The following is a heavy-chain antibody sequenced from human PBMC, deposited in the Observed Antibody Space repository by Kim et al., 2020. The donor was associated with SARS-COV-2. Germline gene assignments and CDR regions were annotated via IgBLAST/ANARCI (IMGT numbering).Heavy chain of an antibody. CDR2: IYHSGST. V-gene: IGHV4-30-2*01. J-gene: IGHJ3*02. CDR1: GGSISSGGYS. Sequence: SETLSLTCAVSGGSISSGGYSWSWIRQPPGKGLEWIGYIYHSGSTYYNPSLKSRVTISVDRSKNQFSLKLSSVTAADTAVYYCARATVSYYYDSSGYLPDAFDIWGQGTMVTVSS. D-gene: IGHD3-22*01. CDR3: ARATVSYYYDSSGYLPDAFDI.